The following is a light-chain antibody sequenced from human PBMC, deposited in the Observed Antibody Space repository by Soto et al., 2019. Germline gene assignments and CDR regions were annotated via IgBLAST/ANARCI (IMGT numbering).Light chain of an antibody. Sequence: DIVMTQSPDSLAVSLGERATINCKSSQSLLYSSDNKNYLAWYQQKPGQPPKLLIYWSSTRESGVPDRFSGSGSGTEFTLTISSLQAEDVAVYSCQQYYSTPRTFGQGTKVEIK. V-gene: IGKV4-1*01. CDR2: WSS. J-gene: IGKJ1*01. CDR1: QSLLYSSDNKNY. CDR3: QQYYSTPRT.